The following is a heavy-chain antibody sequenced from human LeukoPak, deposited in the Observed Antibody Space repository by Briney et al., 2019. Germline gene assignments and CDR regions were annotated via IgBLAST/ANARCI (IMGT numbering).Heavy chain of an antibody. V-gene: IGHV1-2*02. J-gene: IGHJ5*02. CDR1: GYTFTDYY. CDR2: INPNSGGT. Sequence: WASVKVSCKASGYTFTDYYMHWVRQAPGQGLEWMGWINPNSGGTNYAQKFQGRVTMTRDTSISTAYMELSRLRSDDTAVYYCAREIGGSRKYNWFDPWGQGTLVTVSS. CDR3: AREIGGSRKYNWFDP. D-gene: IGHD2-15*01.